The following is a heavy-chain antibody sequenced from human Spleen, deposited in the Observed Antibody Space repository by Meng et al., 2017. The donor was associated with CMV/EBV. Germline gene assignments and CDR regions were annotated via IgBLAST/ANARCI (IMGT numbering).Heavy chain of an antibody. D-gene: IGHD3-3*01. J-gene: IGHJ5*02. V-gene: IGHV4-59*12. CDR1: GGSISNYY. Sequence: SETLSLTCTVSGGSISNYYWNWIRQPPGKGLEWIGYIYYSGSTSYNPSLKTRVTISVDTSKNQFSLKLSSVTAADTAVYYCARVFYDFWSGYYHNWFDPWGQGTLVTVSS. CDR2: IYYSGST. CDR3: ARVFYDFWSGYYHNWFDP.